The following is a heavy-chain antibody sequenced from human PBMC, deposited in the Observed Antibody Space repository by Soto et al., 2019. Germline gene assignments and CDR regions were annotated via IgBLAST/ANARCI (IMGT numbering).Heavy chain of an antibody. V-gene: IGHV3-74*01. CDR3: ARLSGDHSAFFSYGMDA. Sequence: PGWSLRFSCAASGFTFDTYWMNWVRQAPGKGPEWLSGINSDGTISSYADSVKGRFTISRDNARNTLSLQMNSLRADDTAVYYCARLSGDHSAFFSYGMDAWGQGTTVTVSS. D-gene: IGHD2-21*01. CDR2: INSDGTIS. J-gene: IGHJ6*02. CDR1: GFTFDTYW.